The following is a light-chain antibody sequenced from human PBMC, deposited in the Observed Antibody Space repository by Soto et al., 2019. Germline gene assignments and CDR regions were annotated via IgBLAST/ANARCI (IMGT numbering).Light chain of an antibody. Sequence: EIVMTQSPATLSVSPGERATLSCRASQSVSSNLAWYQQKPGQAPRLLIYGASTRATGIPARFSGSGSGTEFTLTISSLQSEDFATYFCQESYSTPAVSFGGGTKVDIK. CDR3: QESYSTPAVS. V-gene: IGKV3-15*01. J-gene: IGKJ4*01. CDR1: QSVSSN. CDR2: GAS.